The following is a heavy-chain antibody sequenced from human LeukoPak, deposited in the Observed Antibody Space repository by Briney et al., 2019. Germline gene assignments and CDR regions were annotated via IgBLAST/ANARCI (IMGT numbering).Heavy chain of an antibody. D-gene: IGHD3-9*01. CDR2: IYYSGST. Sequence: PSETLSLTCTVSGGSISSSSYYWGWIRQPPGKGLEWIGSIYYSGSTYYNPSLKSRVTISVDTSKNQFSLKLSSVTAADTAMYYCARWDYDILTGYPYYFDYWGQGTLVTVSS. V-gene: IGHV4-39*01. J-gene: IGHJ4*02. CDR3: ARWDYDILTGYPYYFDY. CDR1: GGSISSSSYY.